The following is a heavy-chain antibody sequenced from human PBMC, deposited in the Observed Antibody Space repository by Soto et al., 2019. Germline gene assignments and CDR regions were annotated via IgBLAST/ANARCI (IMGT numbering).Heavy chain of an antibody. J-gene: IGHJ5*02. CDR3: ARGTATTGSYDS. Sequence: QVHLQQWGAGLLKPSQTLSLTCAVYGGSLSSYYWHWIRQSPGQGLEWIGEITHRGRTKYRSSLERRITLSLDTSKNWSSLRLTYVTAADSAVYYCARGTATTGSYDSWGQGTLATVSS. CDR1: GGSLSSYY. D-gene: IGHD4-17*01. V-gene: IGHV4-34*01. CDR2: ITHRGRT.